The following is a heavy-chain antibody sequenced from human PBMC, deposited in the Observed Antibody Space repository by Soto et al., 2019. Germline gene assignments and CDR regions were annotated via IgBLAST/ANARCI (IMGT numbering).Heavy chain of an antibody. D-gene: IGHD6-13*01. CDR3: AIPGAGDFDY. Sequence: QVQLQESGPGLVEPSGTLSLTCAVSGASISNTDWWSWVRQPPGKGLEWIGEIYHSGTTNCDPSLKRRVTISLDKSKSQFSLKLTSVTAADTAVYYCAIPGAGDFDYWGQGTLVTVSS. CDR1: GASISNTDW. J-gene: IGHJ4*02. V-gene: IGHV4-4*02. CDR2: IYHSGTT.